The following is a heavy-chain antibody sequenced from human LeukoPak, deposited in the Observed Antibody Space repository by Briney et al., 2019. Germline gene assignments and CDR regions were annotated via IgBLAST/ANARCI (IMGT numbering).Heavy chain of an antibody. CDR3: ARDSNSQDEWGPYDP. V-gene: IGHV6-1*01. CDR2: TYYWSQWSN. Sequence: SQTLSLTCAVSGDSVSANSRSWNWIRQSPSGGLEWLGRTYYWSQWSNDYADSVRSRITINPDTSTNAFSLQLHSVTPEDTAVYFCARDSNSQDEWGPYDPWGPGILVTVSS. J-gene: IGHJ5*02. D-gene: IGHD1-26*01. CDR1: GDSVSANSRS.